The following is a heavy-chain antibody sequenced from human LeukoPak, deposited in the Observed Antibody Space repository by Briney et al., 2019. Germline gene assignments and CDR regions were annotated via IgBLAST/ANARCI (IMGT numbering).Heavy chain of an antibody. J-gene: IGHJ4*02. Sequence: ASVKVSCTASGYTFTSYDINWVRQATGQGLGWMGWMNPNSGNTGYAQNFQGRVTMTRNTSISTAYMELSSLRSEDTAVYYCAKGYGSGSYLYFDYWGQGTLVTVSS. CDR2: MNPNSGNT. CDR3: AKGYGSGSYLYFDY. CDR1: GYTFTSYD. V-gene: IGHV1-8*01. D-gene: IGHD3-10*01.